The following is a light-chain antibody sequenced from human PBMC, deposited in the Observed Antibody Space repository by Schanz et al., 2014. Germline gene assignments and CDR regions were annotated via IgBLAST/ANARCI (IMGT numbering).Light chain of an antibody. V-gene: IGLV1-40*01. CDR3: SSYTNISTLEGV. CDR1: SSNIGAGYD. J-gene: IGLJ1*01. Sequence: QSVLTQPPSVSAAPGQRVTVSCTGSSSNIGAGYDVHWYQQLPGTAPKLLIYGNSNRPSGVPDRFSGSKSGNSASLTVSGLQAEDEADYYCSSYTNISTLEGVFGTGTKLTVL. CDR2: GNS.